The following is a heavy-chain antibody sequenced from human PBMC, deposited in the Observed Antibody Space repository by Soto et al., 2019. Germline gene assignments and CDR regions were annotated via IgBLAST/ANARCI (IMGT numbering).Heavy chain of an antibody. CDR3: AREGYQLLYYYYYMDV. J-gene: IGHJ6*03. V-gene: IGHV6-1*01. CDR1: GDSVSSNSAA. D-gene: IGHD2-2*01. Sequence: SQTLSLTCAISGDSVSSNSAAWNWIRQSPSRGLEWLGRTYYRSKWYNDYAVSVKSRITINPDTSKNKFSLQLNSVTPEDTAEYYCAREGYQLLYYYYYMDVWGKGTTVTVSS. CDR2: TYYRSKWYN.